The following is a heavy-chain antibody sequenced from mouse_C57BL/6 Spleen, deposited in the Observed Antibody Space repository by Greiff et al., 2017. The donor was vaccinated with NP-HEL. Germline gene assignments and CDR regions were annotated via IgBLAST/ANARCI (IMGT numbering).Heavy chain of an antibody. CDR1: GYTFTSYW. CDR3: ALYGSSYDGMDY. D-gene: IGHD1-1*01. Sequence: QVQLQQSGAELVKPGASVKMSCKASGYTFTSYWITWVKQRPGQGLEWIGDIYPGSGSTNYNEKFKSKATLTVDTSSSTAYMQLSSLTSEDSAVYYCALYGSSYDGMDYWGQGTSVTVSS. J-gene: IGHJ4*01. CDR2: IYPGSGST. V-gene: IGHV1-55*01.